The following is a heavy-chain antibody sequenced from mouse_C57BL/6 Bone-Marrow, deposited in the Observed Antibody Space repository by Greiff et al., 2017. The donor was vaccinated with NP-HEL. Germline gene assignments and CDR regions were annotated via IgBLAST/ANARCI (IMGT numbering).Heavy chain of an antibody. D-gene: IGHD4-1*01. J-gene: IGHJ4*01. Sequence: EVMLVESGGGLVQPGGSLKLSCAASGFTFSDYGMAWVRQAPRKGPEWVAFISNLAYSIYYADTVTGRFTISRENAKNTLYREMSSLRSEDTAMYYCARVVNWARAMDYWGQGTSVTVSS. CDR3: ARVVNWARAMDY. CDR1: GFTFSDYG. V-gene: IGHV5-15*01. CDR2: ISNLAYSI.